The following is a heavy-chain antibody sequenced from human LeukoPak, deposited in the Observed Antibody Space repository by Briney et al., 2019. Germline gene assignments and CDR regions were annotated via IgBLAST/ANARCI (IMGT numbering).Heavy chain of an antibody. D-gene: IGHD3-3*01. CDR2: ISWNSGSI. CDR3: AKFGSVCSGVA. Sequence: GGSLRLSCAASGFTFDDYAMHWVRQAPGKGLEWVSGISWNSGSIGYADSVKGRFTISRDNAKNSLYLQMNSLRAEDTALYYCAKFGSVCSGVAWGQGTLVTVSS. CDR1: GFTFDDYA. V-gene: IGHV3-9*01. J-gene: IGHJ4*02.